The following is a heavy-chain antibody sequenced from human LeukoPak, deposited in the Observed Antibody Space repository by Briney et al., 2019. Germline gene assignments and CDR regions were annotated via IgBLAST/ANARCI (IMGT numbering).Heavy chain of an antibody. CDR3: AKGLPVWGFEY. D-gene: IGHD3-16*01. CDR2: IRTDVTT. J-gene: IGHJ4*02. Sequence: GSLRLSCAASGFTFSTYAMTWVRQAPGKGLEWVSSIRTDVTTIYADSVKGRFTISRDNSKNMLYLQMNSLRAEDTAVYYCAKGLPVWGFEYWGQGTLVTVSS. V-gene: IGHV3-23*01. CDR1: GFTFSTYA.